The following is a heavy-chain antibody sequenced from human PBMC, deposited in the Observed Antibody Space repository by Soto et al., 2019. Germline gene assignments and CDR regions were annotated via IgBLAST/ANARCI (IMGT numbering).Heavy chain of an antibody. J-gene: IGHJ4*02. D-gene: IGHD4-17*01. V-gene: IGHV4-39*01. CDR1: GGSISSSSDH. Sequence: SETLCLTCTVSGGSISSSSDHWGWIRQPPGKGLEWIGNIYYSENTYYNPSLKSRVTISVDTSKNQFSLRLTSVTAADTAVYYGATHPPYGPLDHWGQGTLVTVSS. CDR2: IYYSENT. CDR3: ATHPPYGPLDH.